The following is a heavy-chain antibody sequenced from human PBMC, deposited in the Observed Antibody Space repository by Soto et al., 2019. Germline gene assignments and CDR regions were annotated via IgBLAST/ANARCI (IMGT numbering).Heavy chain of an antibody. J-gene: IGHJ4*02. CDR1: GDTFNSYT. Sequence: QVQLVQSGPEVKMPGSSVKVSCKASGDTFNSYTINWVRQAPGQGLQWMGRTIPILAMSNYALKFQGRVTIAAAKSTTPAYMELSRLRSDDTAVYYWAASYGSGSRAFDYWGQGTLVTVSS. D-gene: IGHD3-10*01. V-gene: IGHV1-69*02. CDR3: AASYGSGSRAFDY. CDR2: TIPILAMS.